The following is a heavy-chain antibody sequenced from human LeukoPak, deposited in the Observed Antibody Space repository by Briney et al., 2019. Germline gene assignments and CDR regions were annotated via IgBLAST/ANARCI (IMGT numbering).Heavy chain of an antibody. J-gene: IGHJ5*02. CDR2: IYYSGST. CDR3: ARARMGVVGAAGFDP. D-gene: IGHD3-22*01. Sequence: SETLSLTCTVSGGSISSHYWNWIRQPPGKGLEWIGYIYYSGSTNYNPSLKSRVTISVDTSKNQFSLKLSSVTAADTAVYYCARARMGVVGAAGFDPWGQGTLVTVSS. V-gene: IGHV4-59*08. CDR1: GGSISSHY.